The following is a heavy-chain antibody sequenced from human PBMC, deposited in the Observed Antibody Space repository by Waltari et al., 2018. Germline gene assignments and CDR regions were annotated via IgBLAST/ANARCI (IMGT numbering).Heavy chain of an antibody. D-gene: IGHD3-22*01. V-gene: IGHV7-4-1*02. CDR1: GYPFNRFG. Sequence: QLVQSGSALKSPWASVKVSCKASGYPFNRFGINWVRQAPGQGLEWMGWINTNSETPAYAQDFRGRFVFSLDTSASTAYLQISSLKADDTAVYYCARDGASSSRGYYYALDVWGQGTTVTVSS. J-gene: IGHJ6*02. CDR3: ARDGASSSRGYYYALDV. CDR2: INTNSETP.